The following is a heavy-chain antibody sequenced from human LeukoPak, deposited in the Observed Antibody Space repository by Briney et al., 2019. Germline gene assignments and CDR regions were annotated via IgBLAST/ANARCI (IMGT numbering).Heavy chain of an antibody. CDR2: LYSGGST. CDR3: ARLYDRSAYSAFDI. CDR1: GFTVSSNY. V-gene: IGHV3-66*02. D-gene: IGHD3-22*01. J-gene: IGHJ3*02. Sequence: PGGSLRLSCAASGFTVSSNYMGWVRQAPGKGLEWVSVLYSGGSTYYPDSVKGRFTIFRDNSQNTLNLQMDSLRAEYTAVYYCARLYDRSAYSAFDIWGQGTMVTVSS.